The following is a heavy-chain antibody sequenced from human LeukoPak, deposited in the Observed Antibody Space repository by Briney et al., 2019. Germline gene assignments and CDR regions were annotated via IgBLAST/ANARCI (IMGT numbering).Heavy chain of an antibody. CDR2: IIPILGIA. CDR3: ARGGSSGYYYFDY. Sequence: SVKVSCKASGGTFSSYAISWVRQAPGQGLEWMGRIIPILGIANYAQKFQGRVTITADKSTSTAYMELSSLRSEDTAVYYCARGGSSGYYYFDYWGQGTRVTVSS. CDR1: GGTFSSYA. D-gene: IGHD3-22*01. V-gene: IGHV1-69*04. J-gene: IGHJ4*02.